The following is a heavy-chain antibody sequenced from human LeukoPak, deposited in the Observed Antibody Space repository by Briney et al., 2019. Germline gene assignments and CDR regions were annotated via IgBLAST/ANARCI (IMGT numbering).Heavy chain of an antibody. CDR1: GGSISSNY. CDR2: IYTSGST. CDR3: AKSKLPTRDFDH. Sequence: SETLSLTCTVSGGSISSNYCSWIRQPAGNGLEWIGRIYTSGSTHYNPSLKSRVTMSVDTSKNEFSLKLSSVTAADTAVYYCAKSKLPTRDFDHWGQGTLVTVSS. V-gene: IGHV4-4*07. J-gene: IGHJ4*02.